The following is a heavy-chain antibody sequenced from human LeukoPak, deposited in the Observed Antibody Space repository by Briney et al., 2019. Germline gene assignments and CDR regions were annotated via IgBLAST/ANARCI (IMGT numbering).Heavy chain of an antibody. V-gene: IGHV4-39*01. CDR1: GGSISSGGYY. J-gene: IGHJ4*02. CDR3: GRHYYGSSQIDY. Sequence: SETLSLTCAVSGGSISSGGYYWGWIRQPPGKGLEWIGNIYYSGTTYNNPSLTSRVTMSVDTSTNQFSLKMASVTAADTAMYYCGRHYYGSSQIDYWGQGTLVTVSS. CDR2: IYYSGTT. D-gene: IGHD3-10*01.